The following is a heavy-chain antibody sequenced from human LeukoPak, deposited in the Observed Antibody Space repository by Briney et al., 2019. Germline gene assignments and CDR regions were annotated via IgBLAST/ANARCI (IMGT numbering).Heavy chain of an antibody. Sequence: PSETLSLTCTVSGGSISSYYWSWIRQSPGKGLECIGYIHYTGSTNYNPSLMSRVTISVETSKNQFSLKLKSVTAADTAVYYCARGGYYGSGNDFRFDPWGQGTLVTVYS. V-gene: IGHV4-59*01. D-gene: IGHD3-10*01. CDR1: GGSISSYY. J-gene: IGHJ5*02. CDR2: IHYTGST. CDR3: ARGGYYGSGNDFRFDP.